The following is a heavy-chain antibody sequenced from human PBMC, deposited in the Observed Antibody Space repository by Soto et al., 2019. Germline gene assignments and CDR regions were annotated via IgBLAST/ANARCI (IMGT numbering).Heavy chain of an antibody. V-gene: IGHV5-10-1*01. Sequence: GESLKISCEGSGYTFINYWISWVRQMPGKGLEWIGRIDPSDSHINYSPAFRGHVTISADNSRVYLQWNSLKASDTASYYCARHTYSSSSWFDPWGPGTLVTSPQ. D-gene: IGHD6-6*01. CDR1: GYTFINYW. J-gene: IGHJ5*02. CDR3: ARHTYSSSSWFDP. CDR2: IDPSDSHI.